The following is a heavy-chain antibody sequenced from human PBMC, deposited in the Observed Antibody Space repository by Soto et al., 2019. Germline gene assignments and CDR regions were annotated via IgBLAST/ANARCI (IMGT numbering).Heavy chain of an antibody. CDR2: ISIGSAFI. CDR3: TRNQGGSYDSWFDP. V-gene: IGHV3-21*01. CDR1: TVSMYS. Sequence: EVQVVESGGGLVKPGGSLRLSCNFTVSMYSMNWVRQAPGKGLEWVACISIGSAFIKYADSVKCRFSSSRDNDKNSVSLQMNSLRAEDTAMYYCTRNQGGSYDSWFDPWGRGPLVTVS. J-gene: IGHJ5*02. D-gene: IGHD1-26*01.